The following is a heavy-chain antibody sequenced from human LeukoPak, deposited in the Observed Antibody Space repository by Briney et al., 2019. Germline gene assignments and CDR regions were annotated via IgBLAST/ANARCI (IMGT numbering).Heavy chain of an antibody. CDR1: GFTFGDYA. CDR3: TRDEVPAANYYGMDV. V-gene: IGHV3-49*04. J-gene: IGHJ6*02. D-gene: IGHD2-2*01. CDR2: IRSKAYGGTT. Sequence: GGSLRLSCTASGFTFGDYAMSWVRQAPGKGLEWVGFIRSKAYGGTTEYAASVKGRFTISRDDSKSIAYLQMNGLKTEDTAVYYCTRDEVPAANYYGMDVWGQGTTVTVSS.